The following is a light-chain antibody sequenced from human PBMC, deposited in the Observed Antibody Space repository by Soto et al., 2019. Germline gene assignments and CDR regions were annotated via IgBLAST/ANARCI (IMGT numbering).Light chain of an antibody. CDR1: HPININ. CDR3: QHYHRCPPS. J-gene: IGKJ4*01. V-gene: IGKV1-16*01. Sequence: DIQMTQSPSSLSASVGDRVTITCRASHPININLVWFQQKPGQAPESLIYAATNLPSGVPSRFNGIGCDTDFKLTISSLQTEYVSTDYRQHYHRCPPSFGGGTKLEI. CDR2: AAT.